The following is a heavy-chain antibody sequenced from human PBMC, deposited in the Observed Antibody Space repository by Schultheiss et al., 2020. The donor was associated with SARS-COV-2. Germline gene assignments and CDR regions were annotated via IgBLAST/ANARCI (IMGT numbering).Heavy chain of an antibody. CDR3: ARVPLAGIAVAGTGYDY. CDR2: ISSSGSTI. V-gene: IGHV3-48*03. Sequence: GESLKISCAASGFTFSSYEMNWVRQAPGKGLEWVSYISSSGSTIYYADSVKGRFTISRDNAKNSLYLQMNSLRAEDTAVYYCARVPLAGIAVAGTGYDYWGQGTLVTVSS. J-gene: IGHJ4*02. CDR1: GFTFSSYE. D-gene: IGHD6-19*01.